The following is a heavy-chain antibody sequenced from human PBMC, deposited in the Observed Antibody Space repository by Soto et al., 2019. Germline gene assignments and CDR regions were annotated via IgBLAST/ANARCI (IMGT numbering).Heavy chain of an antibody. V-gene: IGHV3-33*01. Sequence: QVQLVESGGGVVQPGRSLRLSCAASGFTFSSYGMHWVRQAPGKGLEWVAVIWNDGSNKYYADSVKGRFTISRDNSKNTLDLQMNSLRAENTAVYYCARDYGGRWWEHGASDYWGQGTLVTVSS. D-gene: IGHD2-15*01. J-gene: IGHJ4*02. CDR3: ARDYGGRWWEHGASDY. CDR2: IWNDGSNK. CDR1: GFTFSSYG.